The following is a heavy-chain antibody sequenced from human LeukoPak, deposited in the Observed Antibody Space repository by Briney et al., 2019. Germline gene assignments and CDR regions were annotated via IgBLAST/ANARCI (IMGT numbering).Heavy chain of an antibody. J-gene: IGHJ4*02. CDR2: IYSSGST. V-gene: IGHV4-61*01. CDR3: ARFAYCGGHCWYYFDY. CDR1: GGSVSSGSYY. D-gene: IGHD2-21*02. Sequence: SETLSLTCTVSGGSVSSGSYYWSWIRQPPGKGLEWIGYIYSSGSTNYNPSLKSRVTISVDTSKNQFSLKLSSVTAADTAVYYCARFAYCGGHCWYYFDYWGQGSLVTVSS.